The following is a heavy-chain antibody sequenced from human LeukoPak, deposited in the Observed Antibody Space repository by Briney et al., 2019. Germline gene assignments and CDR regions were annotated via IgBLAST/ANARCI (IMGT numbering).Heavy chain of an antibody. J-gene: IGHJ4*02. D-gene: IGHD1-26*01. CDR1: GFTFSSYW. CDR3: ARDRGGGSYDY. V-gene: IGHV3-7*01. Sequence: GGSLRLSCAASGFTFSSYWMGWVRQALGKGLEWVAKIKEDGSQKQYVDSVKGRFTISRDNAKNSLYLQMSSLRAEDTAVYYCARDRGGGSYDYWGQGTVVTVSS. CDR2: IKEDGSQK.